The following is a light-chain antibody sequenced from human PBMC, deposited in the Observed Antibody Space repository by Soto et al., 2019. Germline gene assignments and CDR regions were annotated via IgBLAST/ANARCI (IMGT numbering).Light chain of an antibody. CDR1: QAIGNE. CDR3: LQDHNYYWT. CDR2: GVS. Sequence: AIQMTQSPSSLSASVGDRVTISCRASQAIGNELSCYQQKPGKAPELLIYGVSTLETGVPSRFSGSGSGTDFTLTISRLEPEDFATYYCLQDHNYYWTFGQGTKVEI. J-gene: IGKJ1*01. V-gene: IGKV1-6*01.